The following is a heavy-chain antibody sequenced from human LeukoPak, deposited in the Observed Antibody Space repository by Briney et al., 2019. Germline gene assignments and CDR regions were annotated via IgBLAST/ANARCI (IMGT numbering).Heavy chain of an antibody. CDR3: ARMPSDYDSSGYLDY. Sequence: SETLSLTCTVSGDSISPYYWSWIRQPPGKGLEWIGEINHSGSTNYNPSLKSRVTISVDTSKNQFSLKLSSVTAADTAVYYCARMPSDYDSSGYLDYWGQGTLVTVSS. J-gene: IGHJ4*02. CDR2: INHSGST. V-gene: IGHV4-34*01. CDR1: GDSISPYY. D-gene: IGHD3-22*01.